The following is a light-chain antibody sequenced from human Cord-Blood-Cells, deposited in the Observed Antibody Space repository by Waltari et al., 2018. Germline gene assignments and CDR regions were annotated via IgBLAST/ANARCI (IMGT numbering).Light chain of an antibody. Sequence: DIQITESTFSLSASVGDRVTITCRARQSISSYLNCYQQEPGNAPKLLIYAASSLQRGVPSRFSGSGSVTEFTLTISSLQPEDFATYYCQQSYSTRLTFGGGTKVEIK. J-gene: IGKJ4*01. CDR1: QSISSY. V-gene: IGKV1-39*01. CDR2: AAS. CDR3: QQSYSTRLT.